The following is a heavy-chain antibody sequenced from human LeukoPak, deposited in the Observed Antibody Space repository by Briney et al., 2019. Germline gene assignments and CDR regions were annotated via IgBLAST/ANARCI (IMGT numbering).Heavy chain of an antibody. CDR3: ATIKAPYCSGGSCYPFDY. CDR2: IYHSGST. V-gene: IGHV4-30-2*01. D-gene: IGHD2-15*01. CDR1: GGSISSGGYY. Sequence: PSETLSLTCTVSGGSISSGGYYWSWIRQPPGKGLEWIGYIYHSGSTYYNPSLKSRVTISVDRSKNQFSLKLSSVTAADTAVYYCATIKAPYCSGGSCYPFDYWGQGTLVTVSS. J-gene: IGHJ4*02.